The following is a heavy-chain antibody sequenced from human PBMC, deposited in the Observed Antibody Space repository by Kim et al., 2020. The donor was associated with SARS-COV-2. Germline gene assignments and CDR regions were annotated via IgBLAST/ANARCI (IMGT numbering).Heavy chain of an antibody. CDR3: ARDQSFYYYGMDV. J-gene: IGHJ6*02. V-gene: IGHV4-59*01. Sequence: YNPSLKSRVTISVDTSKNQFSLKLSSVTAADTAVYYCARDQSFYYYGMDVWGQGTTVTVSS.